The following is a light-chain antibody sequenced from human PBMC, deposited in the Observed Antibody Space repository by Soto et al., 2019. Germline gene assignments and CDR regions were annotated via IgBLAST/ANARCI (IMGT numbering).Light chain of an antibody. CDR2: AAS. CDR1: QSISTF. CDR3: QQSSSTPLT. V-gene: IGKV1-39*01. J-gene: IGKJ4*01. Sequence: DIQMTQSPSSLSASVVDRVTITCRASQSISTFLHWYQQKPGKAPRLLLYAASTLQSGVPARFSGSGSGTDFTLTISSLQPEDFATYYCQQSSSTPLTFGGGTKVDIK.